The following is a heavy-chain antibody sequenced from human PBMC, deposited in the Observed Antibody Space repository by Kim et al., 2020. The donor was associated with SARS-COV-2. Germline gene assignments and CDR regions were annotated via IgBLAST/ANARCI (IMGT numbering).Heavy chain of an antibody. J-gene: IGHJ4*02. V-gene: IGHV5-51*01. D-gene: IGHD3-10*01. CDR3: ARLDYYGSGSYYFDY. Sequence: PSFQGQVTIQADKSISTAYLQWSSLKASDTAMYYCARLDYYGSGSYYFDYWGQGTLVTVSS.